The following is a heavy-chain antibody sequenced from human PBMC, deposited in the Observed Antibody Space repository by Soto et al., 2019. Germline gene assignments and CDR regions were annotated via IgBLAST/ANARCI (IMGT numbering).Heavy chain of an antibody. D-gene: IGHD1-1*01. CDR2: ISSSGSYL. CDR1: GFTFSTHA. CDR3: ARDGNYHEF. V-gene: IGHV3-21*01. J-gene: IGHJ4*02. Sequence: ESGGGRVEPGGSLRLSCAASGFTFSTHAMVWVRQAPGKGLEWVSSISSSGSYLYYADSVEGRFTISRDDARNSVHLQMNSLRVEDTAVYYCARDGNYHEFWGQGTLVTVSS.